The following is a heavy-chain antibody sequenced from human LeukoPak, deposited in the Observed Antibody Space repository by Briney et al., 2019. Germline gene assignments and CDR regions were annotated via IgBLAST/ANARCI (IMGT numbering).Heavy chain of an antibody. CDR2: IYSSGST. J-gene: IGHJ4*02. V-gene: IGHV4-59*08. CDR3: ARQGDYALPY. Sequence: PSETLSLTCAVYGGSFSSYYWNWIRLPPGKGLEWIGYIYSSGSTIYNPSLKSRVTISIDTSKNQFSLKLSSVTAADTAVYYCARQGDYALPYWGQGTLVTVSS. D-gene: IGHD4-17*01. CDR1: GGSFSSYY.